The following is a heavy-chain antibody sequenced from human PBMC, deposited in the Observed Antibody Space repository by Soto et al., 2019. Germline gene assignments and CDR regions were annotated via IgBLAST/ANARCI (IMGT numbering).Heavy chain of an antibody. CDR1: GFTFSSYS. V-gene: IGHV3-21*01. D-gene: IGHD2-2*01. CDR3: ARGPDIVVVSTNFDY. Sequence: EVQLVESGGGLVKPGGSLRLSCAASGFTFSSYSMNWVRQAPGKGLEWVSSISSSSSYIYYADSVKGRFTISRDNAKNSLYRQKNSLIAEDTTVYYCARGPDIVVVSTNFDYWGKGTMVTVSS. CDR2: ISSSSSYI. J-gene: IGHJ4*02.